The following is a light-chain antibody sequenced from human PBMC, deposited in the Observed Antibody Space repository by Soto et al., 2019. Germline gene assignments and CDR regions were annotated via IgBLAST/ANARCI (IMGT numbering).Light chain of an antibody. Sequence: DIQLTQSPSFLSASVEDRVTISCRASYDISSSLAWYQQEPGKPPKLLIYDSSTLQTGVPSRFTGSGSGRKFTLTISRLQLGDFAAYFCQQLSHYPHTFGRGTKLEI. J-gene: IGKJ2*01. V-gene: IGKV1-9*01. CDR2: DSS. CDR1: YDISSS. CDR3: QQLSHYPHT.